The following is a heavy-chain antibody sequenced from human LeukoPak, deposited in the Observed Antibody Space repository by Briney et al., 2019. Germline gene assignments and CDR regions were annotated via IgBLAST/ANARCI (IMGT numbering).Heavy chain of an antibody. CDR2: IKQDGSEK. Sequence: PGGSLRLSCAASGFTFSTYWMTWFRQAEGKRLEWVALIKQDGSEKHYVDSVKGRFTISRDNAKNSLYLQMNTLRPEDTAVYYSAGGAGWILRIWGQGTMLTVSS. V-gene: IGHV3-7*01. CDR1: GFTFSTYW. D-gene: IGHD3-3*01. CDR3: AGGAGWILRI. J-gene: IGHJ3*02.